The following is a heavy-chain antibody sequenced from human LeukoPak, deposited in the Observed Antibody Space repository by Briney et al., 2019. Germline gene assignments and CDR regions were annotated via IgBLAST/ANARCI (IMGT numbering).Heavy chain of an antibody. D-gene: IGHD6-13*01. CDR3: AKDLRGEDHSSWFSD. J-gene: IGHJ4*02. CDR1: GFTFSGYA. Sequence: GGSLRLSCAASGFTFSGYAMSWVRQAPGKGPEWVSGISGSGRSTYYADSVKGRFTISRDNSKNTLYLQMNSLRAEDTAVYYCAKDLRGEDHSSWFSDWGQGTLVTVSS. CDR2: ISGSGRST. V-gene: IGHV3-23*01.